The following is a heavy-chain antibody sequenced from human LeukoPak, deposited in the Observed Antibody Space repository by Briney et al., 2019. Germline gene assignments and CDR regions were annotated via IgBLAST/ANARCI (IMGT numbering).Heavy chain of an antibody. V-gene: IGHV1-2*02. Sequence: ASVKVSCKASGYTFTGYYMHWVRQAPGQGLEWMGWINPNSGGTNYAQKFQGRVTMTRDTSISTAYMELSRLRSDDTAVYYCARVDHNSYGYNYWGQGTLVTVSS. J-gene: IGHJ4*02. CDR2: INPNSGGT. CDR3: ARVDHNSYGYNY. CDR1: GYTFTGYY. D-gene: IGHD5-18*01.